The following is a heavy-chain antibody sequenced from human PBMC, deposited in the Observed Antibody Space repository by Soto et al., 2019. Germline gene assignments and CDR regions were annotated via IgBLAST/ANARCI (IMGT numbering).Heavy chain of an antibody. CDR2: IHTSGST. CDR3: ARARYSACCFDL. D-gene: IGHD3-10*01. Sequence: SETLSLTCSVSGDSISDYYWSWIRQPAGKGLEWIGRIHTSGSTTYNPSLKSRVTMSVDTSRNQFSLNLKSVTAADTAVYFCARARYSACCFDLWGLGTPVTVSS. J-gene: IGHJ4*02. V-gene: IGHV4-4*07. CDR1: GDSISDYY.